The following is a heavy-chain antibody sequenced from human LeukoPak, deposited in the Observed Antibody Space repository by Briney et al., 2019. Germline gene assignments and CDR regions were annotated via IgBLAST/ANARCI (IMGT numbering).Heavy chain of an antibody. J-gene: IGHJ4*02. CDR3: ARGPLWFGELVDY. CDR2: INPNSGGT. CDR1: GYTFTGYY. V-gene: IGHV1-2*02. D-gene: IGHD3-10*01. Sequence: ASVKVSCKASGYTFTGYYMHWVRQAPGQGLEWMGWINPNSGGTNYAQTFQGRVTMTRDTSISTAYMELSRLRSDDTAVYYCARGPLWFGELVDYWGQGTLVTVSS.